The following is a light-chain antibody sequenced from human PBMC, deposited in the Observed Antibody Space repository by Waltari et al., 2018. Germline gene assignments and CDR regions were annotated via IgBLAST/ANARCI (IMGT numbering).Light chain of an antibody. CDR3: QQYFDTPS. Sequence: DIVMTQSPDSLAVSLGERATIKCKSGQSLLYRANNKNYLAWYQQKPGQPPKRLIYWASTRESGVIDRCSGSGSGTDFTLTISSLQAADVAVYYCQQYFDTPSFGPGTKVEIK. J-gene: IGKJ3*01. CDR2: WAS. CDR1: QSLLYRANNKNY. V-gene: IGKV4-1*01.